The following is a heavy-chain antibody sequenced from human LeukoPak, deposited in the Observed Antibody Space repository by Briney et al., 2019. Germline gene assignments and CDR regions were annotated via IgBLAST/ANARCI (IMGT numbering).Heavy chain of an antibody. CDR3: ARDRGITIFGVSNAFDI. CDR1: GGSISSGDYY. D-gene: IGHD3-3*01. Sequence: SQTLSLTCTVSGGSISSGDYYWRWIRQPPGTGLEWIGYIYYSGSTYYNPSLMSRVTISVDTSKNQFSLKLSSVTAADTAVYYCARDRGITIFGVSNAFDIWGQGTMVTVSS. J-gene: IGHJ3*02. V-gene: IGHV4-30-4*01. CDR2: IYYSGST.